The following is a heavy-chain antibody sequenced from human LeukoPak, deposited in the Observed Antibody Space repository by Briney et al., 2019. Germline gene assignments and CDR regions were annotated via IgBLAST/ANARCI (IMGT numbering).Heavy chain of an antibody. V-gene: IGHV3-21*01. D-gene: IGHD3-9*01. Sequence: PGGSLRLSCAASGFTFSSYSMNWVRQAPWKGLEGVAAISTTSGNIYYADSVKGRFTISRDNAKNSLYLQMNSLRVEDTAVYYCVRGADTGYSSDSWGQGTLVTVSS. CDR1: GFTFSSYS. J-gene: IGHJ4*02. CDR3: VRGADTGYSSDS. CDR2: ISTTSGNI.